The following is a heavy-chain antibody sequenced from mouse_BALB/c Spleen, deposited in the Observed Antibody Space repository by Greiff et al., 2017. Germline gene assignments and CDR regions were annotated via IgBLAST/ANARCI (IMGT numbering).Heavy chain of an antibody. V-gene: IGHV5-9-4*01. Sequence: EVMLVESGGGLVKPGGSLKLSCAASGFTFSSYAMSWVRQSPEKRLEWVAEISSGGSYTYYPDTVTGRFTISRDNAKNTLYLEMSSLRSEDTAMYYCARRGNGAWFAYWGQGTLVTVSA. J-gene: IGHJ3*01. CDR2: ISSGGSYT. CDR1: GFTFSSYA. D-gene: IGHD2-1*01. CDR3: ARRGNGAWFAY.